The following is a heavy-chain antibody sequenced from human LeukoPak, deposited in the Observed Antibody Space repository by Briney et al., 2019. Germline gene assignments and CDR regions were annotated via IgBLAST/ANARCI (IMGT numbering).Heavy chain of an antibody. CDR1: GFTFSSYT. Sequence: GGSLRLSCAASGFTFSSYTLHWVRQAPGKGLEWVAVISHDGSKKYYADSVKGRFTISRDNSKNTLYLQMNSLRAEDTAVYFCARDGVGASHDYWGQGTLVTVSS. D-gene: IGHD1-26*01. V-gene: IGHV3-30-3*01. J-gene: IGHJ4*02. CDR3: ARDGVGASHDY. CDR2: ISHDGSKK.